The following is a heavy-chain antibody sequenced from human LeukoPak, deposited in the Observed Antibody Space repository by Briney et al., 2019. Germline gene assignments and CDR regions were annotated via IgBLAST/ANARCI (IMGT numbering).Heavy chain of an antibody. V-gene: IGHV3-53*01. J-gene: IGHJ4*02. CDR3: ARKNGLDY. Sequence: GGSLRLSCTVSGFTVSSNSMSWVRQAPGKELEWVSFIYSDNTHYSDSVKGRFTISRDNSKNTLYLQMNSLRAEDTAVYYCARKNGLDYWGQGTLVTVSS. CDR1: GFTVSSNS. CDR2: IYSDNT.